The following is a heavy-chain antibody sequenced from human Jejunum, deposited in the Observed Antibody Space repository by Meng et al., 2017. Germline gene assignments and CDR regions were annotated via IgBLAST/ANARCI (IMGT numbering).Heavy chain of an antibody. CDR2: IYWYDYK. CDR1: GFSLSTSVVG. D-gene: IGHD6-19*01. J-gene: IGHJ5*02. Sequence: QITLKESGPTLVKPTQHPTPTFTFPGFSLSTSVVGVGWIRQPPGKALEWLALIYWYDYKRSSPSLKRRLTITTDTSKNQVVLTMTNMDPVDTATYYCAHGGLSSGWYYPEPWGQRILVTVSS. CDR3: AHGGLSSGWYYPEP. V-gene: IGHV2-5*01.